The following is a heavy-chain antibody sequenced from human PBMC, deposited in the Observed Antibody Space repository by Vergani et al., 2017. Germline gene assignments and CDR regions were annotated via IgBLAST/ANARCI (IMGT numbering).Heavy chain of an antibody. CDR1: GFTFSDYY. CDR2: ISSSGSTI. J-gene: IGHJ6*02. Sequence: QVQLVESGGGLVKPGGSLRLSCAASGFTFSDYYMSWIRQAPGKGLEWVSYISSSGSTIYYADSVKGRFTISRENAKNSLYLQMNSLRAEDTAVYYCARVPLPHRYYYYGMDVWGQGTTVTVSS. V-gene: IGHV3-11*01. CDR3: ARVPLPHRYYYYGMDV.